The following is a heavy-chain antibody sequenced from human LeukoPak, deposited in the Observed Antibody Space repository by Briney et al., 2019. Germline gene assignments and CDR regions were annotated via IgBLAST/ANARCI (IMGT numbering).Heavy chain of an antibody. V-gene: IGHV4-34*01. D-gene: IGHD5-18*01. J-gene: IGHJ4*02. CDR1: GGSFSGYY. CDR2: INHSGST. CDR3: ARGAGPPGYGYAVDY. Sequence: TSETLSLTCAVYGGSFSGYYWSWIRQPPGKGLEWIGEINHSGSTNYNPSLKSRVTISVDTSKNQFSLKLSSVTAADTAVYYCARGAGPPGYGYAVDYWGQGTLVTVSS.